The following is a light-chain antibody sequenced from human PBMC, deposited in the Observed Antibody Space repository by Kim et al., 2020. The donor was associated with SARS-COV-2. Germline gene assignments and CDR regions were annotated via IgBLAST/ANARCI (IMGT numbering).Light chain of an antibody. V-gene: IGKV3-11*01. CDR1: QSISSY. J-gene: IGKJ4*01. Sequence: LSPGDRATLSCRASQSISSYLAWYQQKPGQAPRLLIYDASNRATGVPARFSGSGSGTDFTLTISSLEPEDFAVYYCQQRSTWPLTFGGGTKVDIK. CDR2: DAS. CDR3: QQRSTWPLT.